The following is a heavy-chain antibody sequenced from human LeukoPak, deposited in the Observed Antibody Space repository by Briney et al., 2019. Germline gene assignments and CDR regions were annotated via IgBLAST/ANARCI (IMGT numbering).Heavy chain of an antibody. V-gene: IGHV4-4*07. D-gene: IGHD1-26*01. CDR1: GVSITNYY. CDR2: MYISGST. Sequence: PSETLSLTCTVSGVSITNYYRAWIRQPAGKGLEWIGRMYISGSTNYNPSLKSRVTISIDKSNNQFSLKLRSVTAADTAVYYCARDYLVGAPLDSWGHGTLVTVSS. J-gene: IGHJ5*01. CDR3: ARDYLVGAPLDS.